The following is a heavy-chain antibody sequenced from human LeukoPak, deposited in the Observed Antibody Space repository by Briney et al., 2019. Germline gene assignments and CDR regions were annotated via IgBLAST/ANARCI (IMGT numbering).Heavy chain of an antibody. J-gene: IGHJ4*02. V-gene: IGHV3-64D*06. D-gene: IGHD3-9*01. CDR2: ISSNGGST. CDR3: VKVPDYDILTGYLDY. Sequence: GGSLRVSCSASGFTFSSYAMHGVRQAPGKGLEYVSAISSNGGSTYYADSVKGRFTISRDNSKNTLYLQMSSLRAEDTAVYYCVKVPDYDILTGYLDYWGQGTLVTVSS. CDR1: GFTFSSYA.